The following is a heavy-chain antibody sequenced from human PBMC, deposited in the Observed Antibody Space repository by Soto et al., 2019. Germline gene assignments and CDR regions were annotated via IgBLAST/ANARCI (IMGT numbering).Heavy chain of an antibody. Sequence: SSETLSLTCSISGGSISSYYWSWIRQPPGKGLEWIGYIYYSGSTNYNPSLKSRVTMSVDQSKNQFSLKLSSVTAADTAVYYCARSLYDFWSGYCVGYWGQGTLVTVSS. CDR2: IYYSGST. V-gene: IGHV4-59*08. D-gene: IGHD3-3*01. CDR3: ARSLYDFWSGYCVGY. CDR1: GGSISSYY. J-gene: IGHJ4*02.